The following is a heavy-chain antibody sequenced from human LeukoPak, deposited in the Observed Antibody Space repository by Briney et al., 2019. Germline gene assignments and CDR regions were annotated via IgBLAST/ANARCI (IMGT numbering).Heavy chain of an antibody. D-gene: IGHD3-3*02. V-gene: IGHV3-7*01. CDR3: ARDGGHFKHDY. Sequence: GGSLRLSCAASGFTFSNSWMSWVRQAPGKGLEWVANIKEDGSDKYYVGSVKGRFTISRDNAKNSLYLQMNNLRAEDMGVYYCARDGGHFKHDYWGQGTLVTVSS. J-gene: IGHJ4*02. CDR2: IKEDGSDK. CDR1: GFTFSNSW.